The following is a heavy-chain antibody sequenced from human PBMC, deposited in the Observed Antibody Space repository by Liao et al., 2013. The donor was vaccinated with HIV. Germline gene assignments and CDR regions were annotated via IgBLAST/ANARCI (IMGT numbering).Heavy chain of an antibody. J-gene: IGHJ3*02. CDR3: AREPDYDFWSGYYGSLVAFDI. CDR1: GGSISSYY. V-gene: IGHV4-4*07. Sequence: QVQLQESGPGLVKPSQTLSLTCTVSGGSISSYYWSWIRQPAGKGLEWIGRIYTSGRTNYNPSLKSRVTISVDTSKNQFSLKLSSVTAADTAVYYCAREPDYDFWSGYYGSLVAFDIWGQGTMVTVSS. CDR2: IYTSGRT. D-gene: IGHD3-3*01.